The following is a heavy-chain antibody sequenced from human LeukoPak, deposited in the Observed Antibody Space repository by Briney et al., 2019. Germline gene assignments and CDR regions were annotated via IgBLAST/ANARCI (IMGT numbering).Heavy chain of an antibody. V-gene: IGHV4-34*01. J-gene: IGHJ4*02. D-gene: IGHD3-10*01. CDR3: ARVGRGVRGVKDFYY. CDR2: INHSGST. Sequence: SETLSLTCAVYGGSFSGYYWSWIRQPPGKGLEWIGEINHSGSTNYNPSLKSRVTISVDTSKNQFSLKLSSVTAADTAVYYCARVGRGVRGVKDFYYWGQGTLVTVSS. CDR1: GGSFSGYY.